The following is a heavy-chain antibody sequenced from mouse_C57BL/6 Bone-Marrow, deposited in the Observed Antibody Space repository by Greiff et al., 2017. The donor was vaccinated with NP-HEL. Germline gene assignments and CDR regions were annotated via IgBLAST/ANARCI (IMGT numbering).Heavy chain of an antibody. J-gene: IGHJ2*01. D-gene: IGHD1-1*01. CDR1: GYTFTSYW. V-gene: IGHV1-52*01. CDR3: ARGDFHYYGSSYCDY. Sequence: VQLQQPGAELVRPGSSVKLSCKASGYTFTSYWMHWVKQRPIQGLEWIGNIDPSDSETHYNQKFKDKATLTVDKSSSTAYMQLRSLTSEDSAVYYCARGDFHYYGSSYCDYWGQGTTLTVSS. CDR2: IDPSDSET.